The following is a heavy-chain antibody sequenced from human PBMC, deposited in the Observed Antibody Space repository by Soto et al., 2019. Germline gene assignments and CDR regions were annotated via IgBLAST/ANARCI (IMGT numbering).Heavy chain of an antibody. J-gene: IGHJ6*01. D-gene: IGHD5-18*01. V-gene: IGHV3-23*01. Sequence: GGSLRLSCAASGFTFSNFAMSWVRQAPGKGLEWVSGIIGSGDTTYYADSVKGRFTISRDKSKTTLYLQMNSLRAEDTAMYYCAKEGGYSFGPGNYYGMDVWGQGTTVTVSS. CDR3: AKEGGYSFGPGNYYGMDV. CDR1: GFTFSNFA. CDR2: IIGSGDTT.